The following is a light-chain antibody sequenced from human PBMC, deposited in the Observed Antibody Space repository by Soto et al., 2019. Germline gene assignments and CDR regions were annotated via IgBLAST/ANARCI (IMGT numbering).Light chain of an antibody. CDR3: QSYDNTLIGWV. J-gene: IGLJ3*02. CDR2: SNN. Sequence: QSVLTQPPSASGTPGQRVTISCSGSSSSIGSNYVYWYQQLPGTTPKLLIYSNNQRPSGVPDRFSGSKSGTSASLAITGLQAEDAADYYCQSYDNTLIGWVFGGGTKLTVL. V-gene: IGLV1-47*02. CDR1: SSSIGSNY.